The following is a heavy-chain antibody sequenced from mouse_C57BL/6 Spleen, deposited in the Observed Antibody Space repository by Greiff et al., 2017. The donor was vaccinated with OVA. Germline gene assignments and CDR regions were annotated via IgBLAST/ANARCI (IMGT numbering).Heavy chain of an antibody. Sequence: DVKLVESGGGLVQPGGSLKLSCAASGFTFSDYYMYWVRQTPEKRLEWVAYISNGGGSTYYPDTVKGRFTISRDNAKNTLYLQMSRLKSEDTAMYYCARHGSYYWYFDVWGTGTTVTVSS. J-gene: IGHJ1*03. CDR2: ISNGGGST. CDR3: ARHGSYYWYFDV. CDR1: GFTFSDYY. D-gene: IGHD1-1*02. V-gene: IGHV5-12*01.